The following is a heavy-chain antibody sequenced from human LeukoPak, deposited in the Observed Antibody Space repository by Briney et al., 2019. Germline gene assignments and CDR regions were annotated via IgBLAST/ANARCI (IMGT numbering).Heavy chain of an antibody. V-gene: IGHV1-69*04. CDR1: GGTFSSYA. J-gene: IGHJ6*02. CDR2: IIPIFGIA. CDR3: ASWFRYCSGGSCYNGMDV. D-gene: IGHD2-15*01. Sequence: SVKVSCKASGGTFSSYAISWVRQAPGQGLEWKGRIIPIFGIANYAQKFQGRVTITADKSTSTAYMELSSLRSEDTAVYYCASWFRYCSGGSCYNGMDVWGQGTTVTVSS.